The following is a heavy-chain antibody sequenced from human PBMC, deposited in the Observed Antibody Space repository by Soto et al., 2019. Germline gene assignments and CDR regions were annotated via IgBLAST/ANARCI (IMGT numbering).Heavy chain of an antibody. J-gene: IGHJ4*02. V-gene: IGHV3-23*01. CDR2: ISGGGGTT. Sequence: EVHLLESGGGLVQPGGSLRLSCAASGFTFNNNAMSWVRQAPGKGLEWVSTISGGGGTTYCADSVKGRFTISRDNSKNTLYLQMNSLRPEDTAIYYCAKDYPDILTGYSALDYWGQGTLVTVSS. D-gene: IGHD3-9*01. CDR1: GFTFNNNA. CDR3: AKDYPDILTGYSALDY.